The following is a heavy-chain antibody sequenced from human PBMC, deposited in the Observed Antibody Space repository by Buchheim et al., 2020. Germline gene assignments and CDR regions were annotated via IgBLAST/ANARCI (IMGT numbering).Heavy chain of an antibody. D-gene: IGHD3-16*01. CDR1: GFTFSSYG. CDR3: AKNRGPCLYLRELDD. V-gene: IGHV3-30*18. CDR2: ISYDGNKK. J-gene: IGHJ4*02. Sequence: QVQLVESGGGVVQTGRSLRLSCAASGFTFSSYGMHWVRQAPGKGLEWVAIISYDGNKKYFVDSVKGRFTISRDNSKNMLYLQMSSLKNQDTAIYYGAKNRGPCLYLRELDDWGQGT.